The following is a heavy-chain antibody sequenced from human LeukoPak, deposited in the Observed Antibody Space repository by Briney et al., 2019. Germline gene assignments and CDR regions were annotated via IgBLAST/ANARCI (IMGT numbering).Heavy chain of an antibody. D-gene: IGHD3-22*01. CDR1: GGSISSSSYY. CDR2: IYYSGST. Sequence: SETLSLTCTVSGGSISSSSYYWGWIRQPPGKGLEWIGSIYYSGSTYYNPSLKSRVTISVDTSKNQFSLKLSSVTAADTAVYYCARHYYDSSSYFDYWGQGTLVTVSS. V-gene: IGHV4-39*01. J-gene: IGHJ4*02. CDR3: ARHYYDSSSYFDY.